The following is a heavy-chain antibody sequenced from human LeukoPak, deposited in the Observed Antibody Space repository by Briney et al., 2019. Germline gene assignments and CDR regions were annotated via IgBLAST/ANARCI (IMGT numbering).Heavy chain of an antibody. CDR3: VRESLRYNQDTSGSGYYFDL. J-gene: IGHJ4*02. V-gene: IGHV3-7*01. Sequence: GGSLRLSCEASGFTINAYWMDWVRQAPGKGLEWVATTKEDGSEIYYVDSVKGRFTISRENAKKLLYLQMESLRVEDTAVYYCVRESLRYNQDTSGSGYYFDLWGPGTLVTVSS. CDR1: GFTINAYW. CDR2: TKEDGSEI. D-gene: IGHD3-3*01.